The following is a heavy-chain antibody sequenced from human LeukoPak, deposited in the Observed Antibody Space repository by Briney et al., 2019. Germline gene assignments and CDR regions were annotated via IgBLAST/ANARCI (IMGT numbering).Heavy chain of an antibody. CDR2: IYTRGST. J-gene: IGHJ3*02. CDR3: ARGRYCSADICSGGDAFDI. V-gene: IGHV4-4*07. CDR1: GGPINNYY. D-gene: IGHD2-15*01. Sequence: SETLSLTCTVSGGPINNYYWSWIRQPAGKGLEWIGRIYTRGSTNYNPSLKSRVTMSVDTSKNQFSLKLSSVTAADTAVYYCARGRYCSADICSGGDAFDIWGQGTMVSVSS.